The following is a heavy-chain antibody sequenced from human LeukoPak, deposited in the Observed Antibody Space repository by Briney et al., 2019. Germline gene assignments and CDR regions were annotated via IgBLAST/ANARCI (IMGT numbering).Heavy chain of an antibody. CDR1: GGSISSYN. D-gene: IGHD2-2*01. Sequence: PSETLSLTCTVSGGSISSYNWSWIRQPPGKRLEWIGHIYNSDSSNDNPSLKSRVTMSLDTSKNQFSLKLSSVTAADTAVYYCARSKTYRSTWNTDYWGQGTLVTVSS. J-gene: IGHJ4*02. CDR3: ARSKTYRSTWNTDY. CDR2: IYNSDSS. V-gene: IGHV4-4*09.